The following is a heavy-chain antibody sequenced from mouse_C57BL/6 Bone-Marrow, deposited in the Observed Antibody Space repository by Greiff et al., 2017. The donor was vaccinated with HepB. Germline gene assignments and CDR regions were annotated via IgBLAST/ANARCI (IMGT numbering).Heavy chain of an antibody. Sequence: QVQLQQSGAELARPGASVKMSCKASGYTFTSYTMHWVKQRPGQGLEWIGYINPSSGYTKYNQKFKDKATLTADKSSSTAYMQLSSLTSEDSAVYYCARSYYYGSSYDWYVDVWGTGTTVTVSS. CDR2: INPSSGYT. CDR3: ARSYYYGSSYDWYVDV. J-gene: IGHJ1*03. D-gene: IGHD1-1*01. CDR1: GYTFTSYT. V-gene: IGHV1-4*01.